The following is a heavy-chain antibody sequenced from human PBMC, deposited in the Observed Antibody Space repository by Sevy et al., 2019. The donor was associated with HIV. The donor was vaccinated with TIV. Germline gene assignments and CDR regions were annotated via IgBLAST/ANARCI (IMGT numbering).Heavy chain of an antibody. J-gene: IGHJ5*02. D-gene: IGHD3-16*01. V-gene: IGHV3-23*01. Sequence: GGSLRLSCSASGFIFNTYAMTWVRQAPGKGLDWVSTISPSGGSTYYVDSVRGRFSISRDNSKNKVYLEMNSLRAEETAVYYCAKEALWGFDPWGQGTLVTVSS. CDR1: GFIFNTYA. CDR3: AKEALWGFDP. CDR2: ISPSGGST.